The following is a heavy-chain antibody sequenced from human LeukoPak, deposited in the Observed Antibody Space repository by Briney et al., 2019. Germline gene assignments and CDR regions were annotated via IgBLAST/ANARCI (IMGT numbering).Heavy chain of an antibody. Sequence: GGSLRLSCAASGFTFSSYGMHWVRQAPGKGLEWVAFIQYDGSNNYADSVKGRFTISRDNSKNTLYLQMNSLRAEDTAVYYCAKGLTYYYDSSGYRDYWGQGTLVTVSS. CDR1: GFTFSSYG. D-gene: IGHD3-22*01. CDR2: IQYDGSN. CDR3: AKGLTYYYDSSGYRDY. J-gene: IGHJ4*02. V-gene: IGHV3-30*02.